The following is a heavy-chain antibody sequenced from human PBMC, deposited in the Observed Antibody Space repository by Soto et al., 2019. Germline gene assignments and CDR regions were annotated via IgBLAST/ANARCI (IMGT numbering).Heavy chain of an antibody. Sequence: ETLSLTCSVSGYSVTSSDYYWAWIRQPPGKGLEWIGSMFYSGLTYYNPSLKSRVTLSVDTSKNQFSVRLNSVTAADTAVYYCAPLSVSLSGPYGIHVWGQGTAVTVSS. CDR2: MFYSGLT. J-gene: IGHJ6*02. V-gene: IGHV4-39*01. D-gene: IGHD2-15*01. CDR1: GYSVTSSDYY. CDR3: APLSVSLSGPYGIHV.